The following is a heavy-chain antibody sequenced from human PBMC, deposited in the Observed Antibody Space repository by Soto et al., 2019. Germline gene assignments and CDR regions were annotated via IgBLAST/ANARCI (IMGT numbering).Heavy chain of an antibody. CDR3: ARQGSMANRRNWLHP. J-gene: IGHJ5*02. CDR2: IYPGDSDT. V-gene: IGHV5-51*01. Sequence: PGESLKSSCQASGYSYTSYLLAWVRQVPGKGLEWIGIIYPGDSDTRYSPSFQGQVTISADKSISTAYLQWSSLTASDTAIYYCARQGSMANRRNWLHPCGEGT. CDR1: GYSYTSYL. D-gene: IGHD6-6*01.